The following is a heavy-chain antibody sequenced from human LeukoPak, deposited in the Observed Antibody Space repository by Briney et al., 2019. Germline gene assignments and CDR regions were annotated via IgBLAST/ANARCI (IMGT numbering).Heavy chain of an antibody. J-gene: IGHJ6*03. V-gene: IGHV3-7*01. CDR3: ARRVGGIVVVPAAPVRAYYYYYYMDV. CDR2: IKQDGSEK. CDR1: GFSFSSYW. Sequence: PGGSLRLSCAASGFSFSSYWMSWVRQAPGKGLEWVANIKQDGSEKDYVDSVKGRFTISRDNAKNSLYLQMNSLRAEDTAVYYCARRVGGIVVVPAAPVRAYYYYYYMDVWGKGTTVTVSS. D-gene: IGHD2-2*01.